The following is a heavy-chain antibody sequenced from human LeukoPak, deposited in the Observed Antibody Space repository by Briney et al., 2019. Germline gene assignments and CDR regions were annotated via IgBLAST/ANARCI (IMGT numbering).Heavy chain of an antibody. Sequence: GGSLRLSCATSGFTFSSYSMNWVRQAPGKGLEWVSYITRPGTTIYSEAFVRGRFTISSNDAKNMLYQQKNRLRDEDTAMYYCAREVLEPDKTHEYWGQGTLVSVSS. CDR1: GFTFSSYS. CDR3: AREVLEPDKTHEY. J-gene: IGHJ4*02. CDR2: ITRPGTTI. V-gene: IGHV3-48*02. D-gene: IGHD1-1*01.